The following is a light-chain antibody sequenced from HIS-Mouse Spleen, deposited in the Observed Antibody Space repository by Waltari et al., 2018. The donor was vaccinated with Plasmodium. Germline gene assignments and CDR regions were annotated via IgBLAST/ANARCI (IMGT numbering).Light chain of an antibody. CDR2: GKN. CDR1: SLRSDY. CDR3: NSRDSSGNHQV. Sequence: SSELTQDPAVSVALGQIVRTTCQGHSLRSDYASWYQPKPGQAPVLVIYGKNNRPSGIPDRFSGSSSGNTASLTITGAQAEDEADYYCNSRDSSGNHQVFGGGTKLTVL. V-gene: IGLV3-19*01. J-gene: IGLJ3*02.